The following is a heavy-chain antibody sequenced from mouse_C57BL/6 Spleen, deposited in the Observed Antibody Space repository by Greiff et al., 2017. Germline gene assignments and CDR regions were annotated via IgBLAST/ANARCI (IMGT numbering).Heavy chain of an antibody. CDR1: GYSITSGYD. V-gene: IGHV3-1*01. CDR3: ARSLGAVDYAMDY. CDR2: ISYSGRT. Sequence: EVKLMESGPGMVKPSQSLSLTCTVTGYSITSGYDWHWIRHFPGNNLEWMGYISYSGRTNNNPSLKSRISITHDTSKNHFFLKLHSVTTEDTATYYCARSLGAVDYAMDYWGQGTSVTVSS. J-gene: IGHJ4*01. D-gene: IGHD3-3*01.